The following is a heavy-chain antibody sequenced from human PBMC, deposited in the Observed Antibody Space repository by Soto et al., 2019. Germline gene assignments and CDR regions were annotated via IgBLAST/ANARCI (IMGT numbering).Heavy chain of an antibody. J-gene: IGHJ5*02. Sequence: ASVKVSCKASGYTFTSYGISWVRQAPGQGLEWMGGIIAFIGNANYAQKLQGRVTMTADESTSTAYMELSSLRSEDTAVYYCAYSTFTKSFDPWGQGTLVTVSS. CDR3: AYSTFTKSFDP. V-gene: IGHV1-18*01. CDR2: IIAFIGNA. CDR1: GYTFTSYG. D-gene: IGHD2-15*01.